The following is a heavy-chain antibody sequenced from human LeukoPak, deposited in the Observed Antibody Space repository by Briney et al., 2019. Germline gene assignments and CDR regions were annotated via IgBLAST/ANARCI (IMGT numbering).Heavy chain of an antibody. J-gene: IGHJ3*02. CDR2: IWYDGSNK. CDR3: AKGNGPGVKEAFDI. D-gene: IGHD2-8*01. CDR1: GFTFSSYG. Sequence: GGSLRLSCAASGFTFSSYGMHWVRQAPGKGLEWVAVIWYDGSNKYYADSVKGRFTISRDNSKNTLYLQMNSLRAEDTAVYYCAKGNGPGVKEAFDIWGQGTMVTVSS. V-gene: IGHV3-33*03.